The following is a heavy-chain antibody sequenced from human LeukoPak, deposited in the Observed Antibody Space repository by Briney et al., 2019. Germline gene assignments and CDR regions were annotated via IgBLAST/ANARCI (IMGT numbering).Heavy chain of an antibody. Sequence: SETLSLTCTVSGGSIRSYYWSWSRQPPGKGLEWIGYIYYSGSTKYNPSLKSRVTISVDTSKNQFSLKLSSVTAADTAVYYCARRVEMAVDDAFDIWGQGTKVTVSS. CDR2: IYYSGST. CDR3: ARRVEMAVDDAFDI. CDR1: GGSIRSYY. J-gene: IGHJ3*02. D-gene: IGHD5-24*01. V-gene: IGHV4-59*08.